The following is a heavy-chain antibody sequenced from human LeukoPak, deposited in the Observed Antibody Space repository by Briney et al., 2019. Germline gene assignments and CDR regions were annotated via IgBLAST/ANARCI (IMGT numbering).Heavy chain of an antibody. V-gene: IGHV5-51*01. CDR1: GYSFTSYW. CDR2: IYPNDADT. CDR3: ARGLARIVPSAEFDY. D-gene: IGHD2-2*01. Sequence: VESLKISCKGSGYSFTSYWIGWVRQMPGKGLEWMGIIYPNDADTRYSPSFQGQVTISADKSITTAYLQWSSLKASDTAMYYCARGLARIVPSAEFDYWGQGTLVTVSS. J-gene: IGHJ4*02.